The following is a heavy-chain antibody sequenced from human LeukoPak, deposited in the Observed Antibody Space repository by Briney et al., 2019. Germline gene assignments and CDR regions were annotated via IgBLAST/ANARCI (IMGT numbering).Heavy chain of an antibody. D-gene: IGHD6-19*01. CDR2: ISAYNGNT. J-gene: IGHJ6*02. Sequence: AASVKVSCKASGYTFTSYGISWVRQAPGQGLEWMGWISAYNGNTNYAQKLQGRVTMTTDTSTSTAYMELRSLRSDDTAVYYCARDVRVRNSGWYVDYYYYGMDVWGQGTTVTVSS. CDR3: ARDVRVRNSGWYVDYYYYGMDV. CDR1: GYTFTSYG. V-gene: IGHV1-18*01.